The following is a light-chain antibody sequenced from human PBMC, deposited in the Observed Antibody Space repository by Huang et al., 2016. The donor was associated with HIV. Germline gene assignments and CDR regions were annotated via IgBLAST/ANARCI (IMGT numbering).Light chain of an antibody. V-gene: IGKV1-9*01. J-gene: IGKJ4*01. CDR1: QGISSY. CDR3: QQLNSYPLT. CDR2: PSF. Sequence: IQLTQSPSSLSASIGDRVTVTCRASQGISSYLAWYQQKPGKAPSLLIYPSFTLQSGVPSRVSGSGSGTEFTLTISSVQPEDSATYYCQQLNSYPLTFGGGTKVEIK.